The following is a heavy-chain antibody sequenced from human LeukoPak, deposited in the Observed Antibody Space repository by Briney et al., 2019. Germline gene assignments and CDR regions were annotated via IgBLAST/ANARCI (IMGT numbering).Heavy chain of an antibody. J-gene: IGHJ4*02. CDR2: ITSSGTYI. CDR1: GFTFSSYN. Sequence: PGGSLRLSCAASGFTFSSYNMNWVRQAPGKGLEWVSSITSSGTYIYYADSVKGRFTISRDNAKNSLYLQMNSLRAEDTAVYYCAREYSSSWSDYWGQGTLVTVSS. CDR3: AREYSSSWSDY. D-gene: IGHD6-13*01. V-gene: IGHV3-21*01.